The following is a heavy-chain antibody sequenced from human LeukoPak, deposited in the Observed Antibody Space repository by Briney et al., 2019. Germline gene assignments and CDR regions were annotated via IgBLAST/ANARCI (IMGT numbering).Heavy chain of an antibody. D-gene: IGHD4-23*01. V-gene: IGHV5-51*01. CDR2: IYPGDSDT. Sequence: PGESLKISCKGSGYSFTSYWIGWVRQMPGKGLEWMGIIYPGDSDTRYSPSFQGQVTISADKSISTAYLQWSSLKASDTAIYYCARYLGYGGITQKYYFDYWGQGTLVTASS. J-gene: IGHJ4*02. CDR3: ARYLGYGGITQKYYFDY. CDR1: GYSFTSYW.